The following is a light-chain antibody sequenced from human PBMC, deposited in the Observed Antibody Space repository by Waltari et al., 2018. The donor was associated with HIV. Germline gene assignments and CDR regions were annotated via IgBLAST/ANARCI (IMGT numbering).Light chain of an antibody. Sequence: EIVLTQSPATLSLSPGERATLSCRASQSVSSNYLALYQHKPGQAPRLLIYDAFNRATGIPARFSGSGSGTDFTLTISSLEPEDSALYYCQQRSSWPRGTFGQGTKLEIK. CDR2: DAF. CDR3: QQRSSWPRGT. J-gene: IGKJ2*02. CDR1: QSVSSNY. V-gene: IGKV3-11*01.